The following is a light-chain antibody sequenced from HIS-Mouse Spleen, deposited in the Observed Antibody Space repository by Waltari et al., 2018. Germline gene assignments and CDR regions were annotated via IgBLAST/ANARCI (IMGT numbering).Light chain of an antibody. CDR1: QSISSW. CDR2: KAS. CDR3: QQYNSYSMYT. V-gene: IGKV1-5*03. Sequence: DIQMTQSPSTLSASVGDRVTITCRPSQSISSWLAWYQRKPGKAPKLLIDKASSLESGVPSRFSGSGSGTEFTLTISSLQPDDFATYYCQQYNSYSMYTFGQGTKLEIK. J-gene: IGKJ2*01.